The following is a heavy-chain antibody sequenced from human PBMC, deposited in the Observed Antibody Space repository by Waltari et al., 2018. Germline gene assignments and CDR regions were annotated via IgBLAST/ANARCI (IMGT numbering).Heavy chain of an antibody. Sequence: EVQLLESGGGLVQPGGSLRLSCAASGFTFSSYAMSWVRQAPGQGLEWVSAIRGSGGSTYYADSVKGRFTISRDNSKNTLYLQMNSLRAEDTAVYYCAKEASIYYYDSSGYHYYFDYWGQGTLVTVSS. CDR2: IRGSGGST. J-gene: IGHJ4*02. CDR3: AKEASIYYYDSSGYHYYFDY. V-gene: IGHV3-23*01. CDR1: GFTFSSYA. D-gene: IGHD3-22*01.